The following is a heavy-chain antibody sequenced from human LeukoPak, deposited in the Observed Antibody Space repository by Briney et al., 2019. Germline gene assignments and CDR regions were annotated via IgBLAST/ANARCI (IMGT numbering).Heavy chain of an antibody. D-gene: IGHD6-6*01. CDR2: IYSGGST. CDR3: ASGPGLVEFRYYYYGMDV. Sequence: GGSLRLSCAASGFTVSSNYMSWVRQAPGKGLEWVSVIYSGGSTYYADSVKGRFTISRHNSKNTLYLQMNSLRAEDTAVYYCASGPGLVEFRYYYYGMDVWGQGTTVTVSS. CDR1: GFTVSSNY. V-gene: IGHV3-53*04. J-gene: IGHJ6*02.